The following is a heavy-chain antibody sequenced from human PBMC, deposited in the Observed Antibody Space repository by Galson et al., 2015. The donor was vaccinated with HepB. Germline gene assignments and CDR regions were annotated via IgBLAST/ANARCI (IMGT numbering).Heavy chain of an antibody. J-gene: IGHJ4*02. CDR3: ARLLYFDPGGGFDY. D-gene: IGHD3-9*01. CDR2: ISSSSSYI. CDR1: GFTFSSYS. Sequence: SLRLSCAASGFTFSSYSMNWVRQAPGKGLEWVSSISSSSSYIYYADSVKGRFTISRDNAKNSLYLQMNSLRAEDTAVYYCARLLYFDPGGGFDYWGQGTLVTVSS. V-gene: IGHV3-21*01.